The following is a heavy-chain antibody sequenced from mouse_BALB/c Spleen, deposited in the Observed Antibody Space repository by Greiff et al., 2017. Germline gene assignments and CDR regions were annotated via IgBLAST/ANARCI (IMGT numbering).Heavy chain of an antibody. V-gene: IGHV14-3*02. D-gene: IGHD1-1*02. J-gene: IGHJ2*01. Sequence: VQLQQSGAELVKPGASVKLSCTASGFNIKDTYMHWVKQRPEQGLEWIGRIDPANGNTKYDPKFQGKATITADTSSNTAYLQLSSLTSEDTAVYYCARAGAYYGNYFDYWGQGTTLTVSS. CDR1: GFNIKDTY. CDR3: ARAGAYYGNYFDY. CDR2: IDPANGNT.